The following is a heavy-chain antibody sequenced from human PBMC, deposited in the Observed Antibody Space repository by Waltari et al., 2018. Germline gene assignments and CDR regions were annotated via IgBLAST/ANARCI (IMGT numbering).Heavy chain of an antibody. CDR1: GYTLTEFS. D-gene: IGHD3-3*01. CDR2: FDPEDGET. CDR3: ATGKSQSITIFGVPRY. V-gene: IGHV1-24*01. Sequence: QVQLVQSGAEVKKPGASVTVSCKVSGYTLTEFSLHWVRQAPGKGLEWMGGFDPEDGETIYAQKFQGRVTMTEDTSTDTAYMELSSLRSEDTAVYYCATGKSQSITIFGVPRYWGQGTLVTVSS. J-gene: IGHJ4*02.